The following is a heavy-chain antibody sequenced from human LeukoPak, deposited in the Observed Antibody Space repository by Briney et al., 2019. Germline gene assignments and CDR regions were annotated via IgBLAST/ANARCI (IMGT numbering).Heavy chain of an antibody. D-gene: IGHD3-10*01. CDR1: GGSISSYY. V-gene: IGHV4-59*12. Sequence: PSETLSLTCTVSGGSISSYYWSWIRQPPGKGLEWIGYIYYSGSTNYNPSLKSRVTISVDMSKNQFSLKLSSVTAADTAVYYCARKYYYGSGSLNWFDPWGQGTLVTVSS. CDR2: IYYSGST. J-gene: IGHJ5*02. CDR3: ARKYYYGSGSLNWFDP.